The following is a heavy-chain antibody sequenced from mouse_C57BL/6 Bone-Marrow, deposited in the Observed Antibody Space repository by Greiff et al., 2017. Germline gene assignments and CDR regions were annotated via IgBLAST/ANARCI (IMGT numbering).Heavy chain of an antibody. J-gene: IGHJ3*01. CDR1: GFSLTSYA. Sequence: VKLMESGPGLVAPSQSLSITCTVSGFSLTSYAISWVRQPPGKGLEWLGVIWTGGGTNYNSALKSSLTISKDNSKSQVFFKMNSLQTDDTARYYGTRPYDGDYIFAYWGQGTLVTVSA. D-gene: IGHD2-3*01. V-gene: IGHV2-9-1*01. CDR2: IWTGGGT. CDR3: TRPYDGDYIFAY.